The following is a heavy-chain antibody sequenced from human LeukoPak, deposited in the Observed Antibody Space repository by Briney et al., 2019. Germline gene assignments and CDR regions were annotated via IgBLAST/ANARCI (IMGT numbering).Heavy chain of an antibody. CDR2: ISGSGGST. V-gene: IGHV3-23*01. D-gene: IGHD3-22*01. CDR1: GFTFSSYV. CDR3: AKVWAQYYYDSSGPHFDY. Sequence: GGSLRLSCAASGFTFSSYVMSWVRQAPGKGLEWVSGISGSGGSTYYAGSVKGRFTISRDNSKNTLYLQMNSLRAEDTAVYYCAKVWAQYYYDSSGPHFDYWGQGTLVTVSS. J-gene: IGHJ4*02.